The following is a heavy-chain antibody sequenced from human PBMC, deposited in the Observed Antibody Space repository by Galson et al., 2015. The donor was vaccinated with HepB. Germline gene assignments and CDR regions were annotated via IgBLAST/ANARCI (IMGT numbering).Heavy chain of an antibody. CDR1: GYTFTSYA. CDR2: INAGNGNT. CDR3: ARDEMFPMTRGVHFDH. D-gene: IGHD3-10*01. V-gene: IGHV1-3*01. Sequence: SVKVSCKAPGYTFTSYAMHWVRQAPGQRLEWMGWINAGNGNTKYSQKFQGRVTITRDTSASTVYMELSGLRSDDTGVYFCARDEMFPMTRGVHFDHWG. J-gene: IGHJ4*01.